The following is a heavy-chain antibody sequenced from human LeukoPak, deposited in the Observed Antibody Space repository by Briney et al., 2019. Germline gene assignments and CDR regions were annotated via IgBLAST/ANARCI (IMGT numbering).Heavy chain of an antibody. J-gene: IGHJ4*02. D-gene: IGHD3-10*01. CDR1: GYTFTGYY. CDR2: INPNSGGT. V-gene: IGHV1-2*06. Sequence: ASVKVSCKASGYTFTGYYMHWVRQAPGQGLEWMGRINPNSGGTNYAQKFQGRVTMTRDTSISTAYMELSRLRSDDTAVYYCARDGVEGLLWLGECMIDYWGQGTLVTVSS. CDR3: ARDGVEGLLWLGECMIDY.